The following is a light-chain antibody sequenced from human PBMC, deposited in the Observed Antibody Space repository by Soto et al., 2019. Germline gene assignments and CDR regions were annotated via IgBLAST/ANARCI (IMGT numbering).Light chain of an antibody. V-gene: IGKV3-20*01. Sequence: EMVLTQSPGTLGLSPVERATLSCRGRKSVSNNSLDWYQQNHGPAPRILIYGASTRATRITDRFSGSGSGTAFTLTIRRLETEDFEVYYCQQYGSSGTFGQGTKVDIK. CDR2: GAS. J-gene: IGKJ1*01. CDR1: KSVSNNS. CDR3: QQYGSSGT.